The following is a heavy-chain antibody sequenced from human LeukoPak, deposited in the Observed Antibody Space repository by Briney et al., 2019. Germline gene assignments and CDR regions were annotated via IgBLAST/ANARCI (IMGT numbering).Heavy chain of an antibody. CDR1: GGSISSYY. CDR2: IYYSGST. V-gene: IGHV4-59*08. CDR3: ARRDRLEPLDV. D-gene: IGHD1-1*01. Sequence: PSETLSLTCTVSGGSISSYYWSWIRQPPRKGLEWIGYIYYSGSTNYNPSLKSRVTISVDTSKNQFSLKLSSVTAADTAVYYCARRDRLEPLDVWGQGTTVTVSS. J-gene: IGHJ6*02.